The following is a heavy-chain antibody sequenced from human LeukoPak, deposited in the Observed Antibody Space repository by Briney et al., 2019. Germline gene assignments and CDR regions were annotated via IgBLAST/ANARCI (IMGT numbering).Heavy chain of an antibody. J-gene: IGHJ4*02. Sequence: SETLSLTCTVSAGSTTSGGYYWSWIRQHPGKGLEWIGYIYYSGSTYYNPSLKSRVNISVDTSKNQFSLKLSSVTAADTAVYYCARGPAFYDSSGYPFDYWGQGTLVTVSS. CDR2: IYYSGST. CDR3: ARGPAFYDSSGYPFDY. D-gene: IGHD3-22*01. V-gene: IGHV4-31*03. CDR1: AGSTTSGGYY.